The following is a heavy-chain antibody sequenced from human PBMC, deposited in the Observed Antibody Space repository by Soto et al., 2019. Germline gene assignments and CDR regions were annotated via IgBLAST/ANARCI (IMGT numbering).Heavy chain of an antibody. V-gene: IGHV4-31*03. CDR3: ASTAPRPDSSGYYGVINWFDP. Sequence: TLSLTCTVSGGSISSGGYYWSWIRQHPGKGLEWIGYIYYSGSTYYNPSLKSRVTISVDTSKNQFSLKLSSVTAADTAVYYCASTAPRPDSSGYYGVINWFDPWGQGTLVTVSS. CDR1: GGSISSGGYY. J-gene: IGHJ5*02. D-gene: IGHD3-22*01. CDR2: IYYSGST.